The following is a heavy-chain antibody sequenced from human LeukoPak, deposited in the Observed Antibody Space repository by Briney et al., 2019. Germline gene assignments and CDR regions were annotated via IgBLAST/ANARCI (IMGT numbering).Heavy chain of an antibody. CDR1: VFTHSIYS. D-gene: IGHD2-15*01. CDR3: AKDTQGGLTLFAFAI. V-gene: IGHV3-48*01. J-gene: IGHJ3*02. CDR2: IRCSCSTI. Sequence: GGSLRLSCAPCVFTHSIYSMNWVRQAPGKGLEWVSYIRCSCSTIYCADSVKGRFTISRDNAKISLYLQMNILRPEDTAVYYCAKDTQGGLTLFAFAIWAKETMVTVSS.